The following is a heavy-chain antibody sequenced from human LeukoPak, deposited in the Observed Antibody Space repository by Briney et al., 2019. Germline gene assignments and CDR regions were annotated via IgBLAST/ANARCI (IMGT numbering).Heavy chain of an antibody. Sequence: ASVKVSCKASGYTFTSHGISWERQVPGQGLEWMGWIGAYYGNTNYAQKPPGRVTMTTDTSTSTAYMELRSLRSDDTAVYYCARVCGGYSSSWYVCPADDFDYWGQGTLVTVSS. D-gene: IGHD6-13*01. CDR3: ARVCGGYSSSWYVCPADDFDY. CDR2: IGAYYGNT. J-gene: IGHJ4*02. CDR1: GYTFTSHG. V-gene: IGHV1-18*01.